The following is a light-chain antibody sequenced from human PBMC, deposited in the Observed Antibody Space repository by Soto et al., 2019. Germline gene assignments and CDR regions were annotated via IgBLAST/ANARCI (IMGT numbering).Light chain of an antibody. V-gene: IGKV3-20*01. J-gene: IGKJ2*01. CDR1: QSVSSSY. CDR2: GAS. Sequence: ELVLTQSPGTLSLSPGERATLSCRASQSVSSSYLAWYQQKPGQAPRLLIYGASSRATGIPDRFSGSGSGTDFTLTISRLEPEDVAVYYCQQYCSSPRFGQGTKLEIK. CDR3: QQYCSSPR.